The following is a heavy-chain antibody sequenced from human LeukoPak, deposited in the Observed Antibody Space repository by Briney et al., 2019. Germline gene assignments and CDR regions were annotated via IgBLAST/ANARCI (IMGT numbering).Heavy chain of an antibody. Sequence: GASVKGSCKASGYTFTSYGISWVRQAPGQGLDWMGWISAYNGNTNYAQKLQGRVTMTTDTSTSTAYMELRSLRSDDTAVYYCARRGYCSGGSCFDDAFDIWGQGTMVTVSS. CDR2: ISAYNGNT. CDR3: ARRGYCSGGSCFDDAFDI. D-gene: IGHD2-15*01. CDR1: GYTFTSYG. V-gene: IGHV1-18*01. J-gene: IGHJ3*02.